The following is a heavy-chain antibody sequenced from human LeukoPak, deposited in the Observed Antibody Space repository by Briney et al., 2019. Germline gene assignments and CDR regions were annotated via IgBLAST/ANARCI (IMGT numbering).Heavy chain of an antibody. CDR1: GFTFDDYA. Sequence: GRSLRLSCAASGFTFDDYAMHWVRQAPGKGLEWVSGISWNSGSIGYADSVKGRFTISRDNAKNSLYLQMNSLRAEDTAFYYCAKDSSSSWYRDFAYWGQGTLVTVSS. V-gene: IGHV3-9*01. J-gene: IGHJ4*02. CDR2: ISWNSGSI. D-gene: IGHD6-13*01. CDR3: AKDSSSSWYRDFAY.